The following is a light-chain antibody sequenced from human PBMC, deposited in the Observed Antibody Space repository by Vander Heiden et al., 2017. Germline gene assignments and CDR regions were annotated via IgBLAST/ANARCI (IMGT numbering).Light chain of an antibody. CDR3: MQALQNPT. J-gene: IGKJ1*01. CDR1: QSLLHNNGYNY. Sequence: DIVMTQSPLSLPVTPGEPASISCRSSQSLLHNNGYNYLDWYLQKPGQSPQLLIYLGSNRASGVPDRSTGSGSGTDFTLKISRVEAEDVGVYYCMQALQNPTFGPGTKVEIK. CDR2: LGS. V-gene: IGKV2-28*01.